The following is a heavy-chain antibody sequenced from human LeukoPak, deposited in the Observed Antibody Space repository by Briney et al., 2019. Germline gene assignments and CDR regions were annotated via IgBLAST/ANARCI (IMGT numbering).Heavy chain of an antibody. Sequence: SETLSLTCTVSGGSISSYYWSWIRQPPGKGLEWIGYIYYSGSTNYNPSLKSRVTISVDTSKSQFSLKLSSVTAADTAVYYCARGAGAPIAVAGYYYYYYMDVWGKGTTVTVSS. CDR1: GGSISSYY. D-gene: IGHD6-19*01. V-gene: IGHV4-59*01. CDR2: IYYSGST. CDR3: ARGAGAPIAVAGYYYYYYMDV. J-gene: IGHJ6*03.